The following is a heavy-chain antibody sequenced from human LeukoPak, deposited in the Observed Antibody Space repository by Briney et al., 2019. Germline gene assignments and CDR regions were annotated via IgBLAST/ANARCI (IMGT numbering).Heavy chain of an antibody. J-gene: IGHJ4*02. D-gene: IGHD6-19*01. CDR2: ISGSGGST. CDR3: AKGGWYAHPFDY. CDR1: GFTFSNYG. Sequence: GGSLRLSCVTSGFTFSNYGMHWVRQLPGKGLEWVSAISGSGGSTYYADSVKGRFTISRDNSKNTLYLQMNSLRAEDTAVYYCAKGGWYAHPFDYWGQGTLVTVSS. V-gene: IGHV3-23*01.